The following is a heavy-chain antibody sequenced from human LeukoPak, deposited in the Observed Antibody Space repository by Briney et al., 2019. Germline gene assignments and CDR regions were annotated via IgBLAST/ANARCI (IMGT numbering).Heavy chain of an antibody. V-gene: IGHV3-7*01. J-gene: IGHJ4*02. CDR3: ARTLVEVPGHSDLFDF. CDR2: VNPDGSAT. D-gene: IGHD2-2*01. CDR1: GGSFSGYY. Sequence: ETLSLTCAVYGGSFSGYYWSWIRQAPGKGLERVANVNPDGSATYYLDSVKGRFTISRDNAKTSVYLQMNSLRPDDTAVYYCARTLVEVPGHSDLFDFWGQGTLVTVSS.